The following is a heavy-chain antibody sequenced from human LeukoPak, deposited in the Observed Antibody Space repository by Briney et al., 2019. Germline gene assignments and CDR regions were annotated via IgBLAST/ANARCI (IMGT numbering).Heavy chain of an antibody. V-gene: IGHV4-59*01. CDR1: GVSISSYY. D-gene: IGHD3-16*02. CDR2: IYYSGST. J-gene: IGHJ4*02. CDR3: ARSGSYRYFLDY. Sequence: SETLSLTRTVSGVSISSYYWSWIRQPPGKGLEWIGYIYYSGSTNYNPSLKSRVTISVDTSKNQFSLKLSSVTAADTAVYYCARSGSYRYFLDYWGQGTLVTVSS.